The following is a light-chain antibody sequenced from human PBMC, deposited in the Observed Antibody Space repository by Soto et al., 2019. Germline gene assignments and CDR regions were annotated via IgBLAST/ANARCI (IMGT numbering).Light chain of an antibody. CDR2: DVS. V-gene: IGLV2-14*01. Sequence: HSALTQPASVSGSPGQSITISCTGTSSDVGGYNYVSWYQQHPGKAPKLMIYDVSNRPSGVSNRFSGSKSGNTASLTISGLQAEDEADYYCSSYTSSSTHWVFGGGTKLTVL. CDR1: SSDVGGYNY. CDR3: SSYTSSSTHWV. J-gene: IGLJ3*02.